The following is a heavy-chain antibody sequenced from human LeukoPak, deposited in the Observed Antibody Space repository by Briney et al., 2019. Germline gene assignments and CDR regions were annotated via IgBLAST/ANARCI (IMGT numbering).Heavy chain of an antibody. V-gene: IGHV4-59*01. D-gene: IGHD6-13*01. CDR2: IYYSGST. Sequence: SETLSLTCTVSGGSISSYYWSWIRQPPGKGLEWIGYIYYSGSTNYNSSLKSRVTISVDTSKNQFSLKLSSVTAADTAVYYCARIPGYSSSWYREFDYWGQGTLVTVSS. CDR1: GGSISSYY. CDR3: ARIPGYSSSWYREFDY. J-gene: IGHJ4*02.